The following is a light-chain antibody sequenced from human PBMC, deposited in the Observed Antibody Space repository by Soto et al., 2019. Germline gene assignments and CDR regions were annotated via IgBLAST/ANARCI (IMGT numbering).Light chain of an antibody. J-gene: IGLJ3*02. CDR2: LEGSGGY. CDR3: ETWDSNVWV. V-gene: IGLV4-60*02. Sequence: QLVLTQSSSASASLGSSVKLTCTLSNGHSSYIIAWHQQQPGKAPRYLMKLEGSGGYNKGSGVPDRFSGSSSGADRYLTISNLQFEDEADYYCETWDSNVWVFGGGTKVTVL. CDR1: NGHSSYI.